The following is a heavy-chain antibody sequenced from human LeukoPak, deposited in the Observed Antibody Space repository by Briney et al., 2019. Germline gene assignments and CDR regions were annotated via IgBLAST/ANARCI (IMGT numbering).Heavy chain of an antibody. CDR1: GDSISSGSYY. CDR2: IYYSGST. J-gene: IGHJ5*02. Sequence: SETLSLTCTVSGDSISSGSYYWGWIRQPPGKGLEWIGSIYYSGSTYYNPSLRDRVTISVDTSNNQFSLKLSSVTAADTAVYYCARDPGSTSSSYNWFDPWGQGTLVTVSS. D-gene: IGHD2-2*01. V-gene: IGHV4-39*07. CDR3: ARDPGSTSSSYNWFDP.